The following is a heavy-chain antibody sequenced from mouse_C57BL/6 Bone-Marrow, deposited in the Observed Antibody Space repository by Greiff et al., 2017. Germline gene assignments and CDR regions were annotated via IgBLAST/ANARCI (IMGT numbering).Heavy chain of an antibody. D-gene: IGHD3-2*02. CDR2: ISSGSSTI. CDR1: GFTFSDYG. J-gene: IGHJ3*01. Sequence: EVMLVESGGGLVKPGGSLKLSCAASGFTFSDYGMHWVRQAPEQGLEWVAYISSGSSTIYYADTVKGRFTISRDNAKNTLFLQMTRLRSEDTAMYYCATGTAQASFAYWGQGTLVTVSA. CDR3: ATGTAQASFAY. V-gene: IGHV5-17*01.